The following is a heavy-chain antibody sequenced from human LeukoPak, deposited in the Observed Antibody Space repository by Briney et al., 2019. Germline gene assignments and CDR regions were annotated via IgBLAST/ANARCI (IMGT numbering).Heavy chain of an antibody. V-gene: IGHV1-46*01. J-gene: IGHJ3*02. CDR1: GYTSTSYY. CDR2: INPSGGST. Sequence: ASVKVSCKASGYTSTSYYMHCVRQAPGQGLEWMGIINPSGGSTSYAQKFQGRVTMTRDTSTSTVYMELSSLRSEDTAVYYCARDGGDYDSSGYGAFDIWGQGTMVTVSS. D-gene: IGHD3-22*01. CDR3: ARDGGDYDSSGYGAFDI.